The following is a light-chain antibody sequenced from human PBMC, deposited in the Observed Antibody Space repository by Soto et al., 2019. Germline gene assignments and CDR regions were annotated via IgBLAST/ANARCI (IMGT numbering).Light chain of an antibody. CDR2: LGS. CDR1: QSLLHSNGYNY. V-gene: IGKV2-28*01. J-gene: IGKJ5*01. CDR3: MQAIQTPGIT. Sequence: DIVMTQSPLSLXVTPGEPASISCRSSQSLLHSNGYNYLDWYLQKPGQSPQLLIYLGSNRASGVPDRFSGSGSGTDFTLKISRVEAEDVGVYYCMQAIQTPGITFGQGTRLEIK.